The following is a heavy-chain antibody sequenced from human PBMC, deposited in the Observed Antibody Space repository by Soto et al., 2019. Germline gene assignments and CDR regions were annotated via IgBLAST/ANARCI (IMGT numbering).Heavy chain of an antibody. CDR2: IDRSGGT. CDR3: ARGRGYSYGFGEIRYYYDAMDV. CDR1: VGSFSGYY. J-gene: IGHJ6*02. Sequence: SETLSLTXAFNVGSFSGYYWTWIRQPPGKGLEWIGEIDRSGGTNYSPSLKSRVTISVQKSKKQFSLRLTSVTAADTAVYYCARGRGYSYGFGEIRYYYDAMDVWGPGTTVTVSS. D-gene: IGHD5-18*01. V-gene: IGHV4-34*01.